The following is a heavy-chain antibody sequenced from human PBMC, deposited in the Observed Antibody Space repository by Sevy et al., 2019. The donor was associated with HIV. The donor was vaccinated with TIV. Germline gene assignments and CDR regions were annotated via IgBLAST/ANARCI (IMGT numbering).Heavy chain of an antibody. V-gene: IGHV3-9*01. CDR1: GFIFDDYA. CDR2: ITWNSDTI. J-gene: IGHJ2*01. CDR3: XXXXXXXXXXXSGYFDL. Sequence: GGSLRLSCAASGFIFDDYAMHWVRQAPGKGLEWVSGITWNSDTIGYADSVKGRFTISRDNAKNSLYLQMNSLRLEDXXXXXXXXXXXXXXXXXSGYFDLWGRGTLVTVSS.